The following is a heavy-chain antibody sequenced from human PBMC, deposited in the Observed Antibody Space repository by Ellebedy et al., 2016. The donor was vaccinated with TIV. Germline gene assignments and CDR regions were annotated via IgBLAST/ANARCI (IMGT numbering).Heavy chain of an antibody. V-gene: IGHV1-3*01. D-gene: IGHD5-18*01. J-gene: IGHJ6*02. CDR3: ARSDTAMAYYYGMDV. CDR2: INAGNGNT. CDR1: GYTFTSYA. Sequence: ASVKVSCKASGYTFTSYAMHWVRQAPGQRLEWMGWINAGNGNTKYSQKFQGRVTITRDTSASTAYMELSSLRSEDTAVYYCARSDTAMAYYYGMDVWGQGTTVTVSS.